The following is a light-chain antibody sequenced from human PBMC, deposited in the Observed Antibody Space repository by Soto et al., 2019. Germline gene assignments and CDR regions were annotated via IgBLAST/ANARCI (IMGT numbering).Light chain of an antibody. CDR1: ISDVGGYNY. CDR3: CSYAGSYTYV. CDR2: DVS. Sequence: QSVLTQPRSVSGSPGQSFTISCTGTISDVGGYNYVSWYQQHPGKAPKLIIYDVSKRPSGVPDRFSGSKSGNTASLTISGLQAEDEADYYCCSYAGSYTYVFGTWTKVT. J-gene: IGLJ1*01. V-gene: IGLV2-11*01.